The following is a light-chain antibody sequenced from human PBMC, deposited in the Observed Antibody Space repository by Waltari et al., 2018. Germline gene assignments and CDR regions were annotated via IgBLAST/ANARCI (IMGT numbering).Light chain of an antibody. Sequence: QSVLTQPPSASGTPGQRVTISCSGSSSNIGSNTVNWYQQLPGTTPKLLIYDNDQRPSGVPDRFSGSKSGTSASLAISGLQSEDESDDYCAAWDDSLNGFWVFGGGTKLTVL. V-gene: IGLV1-44*01. CDR3: AAWDDSLNGFWV. CDR1: SSNIGSNT. J-gene: IGLJ3*02. CDR2: DND.